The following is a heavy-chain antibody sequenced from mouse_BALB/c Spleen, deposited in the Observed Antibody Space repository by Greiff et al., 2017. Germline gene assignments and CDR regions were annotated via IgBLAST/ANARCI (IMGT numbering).Heavy chain of an antibody. CDR3: AREGLLDY. J-gene: IGHJ2*01. CDR2: INSNGGST. Sequence: VMLVESGGGLVQPGGSLKLSCAASGFTFSSYGMSWVRQTPDKRLELVATINSNGGSTYYPDSVKGRFTISRDNAKNTLYLQMSSLKSEDTAMYYCAREGLLDYWGQGTTLTVSS. V-gene: IGHV5-6-3*01. D-gene: IGHD2-4*01. CDR1: GFTFSSYG.